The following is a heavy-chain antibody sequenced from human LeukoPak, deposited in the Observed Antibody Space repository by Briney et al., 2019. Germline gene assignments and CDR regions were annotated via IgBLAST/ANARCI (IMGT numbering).Heavy chain of an antibody. V-gene: IGHV3-23*01. CDR2: ISGSGGST. CDR1: GFIFSSYA. CDR3: AKGRVIDLDYYSMDV. Sequence: PGGSLRLSCAASGFIFSSYAMSWVRQAPGRGLEWVSAISGSGGSTYYADSVKGRLTISRDNSKNTLYLQVNSLRAEDTAVYYCAKGRVIDLDYYSMDVWGKGTTVTVSS. D-gene: IGHD3-22*01. J-gene: IGHJ6*03.